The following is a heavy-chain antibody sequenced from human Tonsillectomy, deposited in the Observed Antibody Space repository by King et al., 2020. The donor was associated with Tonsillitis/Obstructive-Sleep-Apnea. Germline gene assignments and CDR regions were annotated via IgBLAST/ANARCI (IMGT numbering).Heavy chain of an antibody. CDR1: GFTFNTYT. Sequence: VQLVESGGGLVQPGGSLRLSCAVSGFTFNTYTMSWVRQAPGKGLEWVSTISGSGGTTYYADSVKGRFTISRDNFNKILYLQVNSLRAEDTAVYYCAKDAVTEGASLAFDFWGQGTLVTVSS. V-gene: IGHV3-23*04. CDR2: ISGSGGTT. CDR3: AKDAVTEGASLAFDF. D-gene: IGHD4-17*01. J-gene: IGHJ4*02.